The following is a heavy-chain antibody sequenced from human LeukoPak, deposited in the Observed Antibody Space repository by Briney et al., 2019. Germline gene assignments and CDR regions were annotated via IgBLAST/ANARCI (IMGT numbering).Heavy chain of an antibody. CDR3: GRGPGYRSDY. CDR2: INQDGSEN. D-gene: IGHD5-12*01. CDR1: GLSFNTYW. Sequence: GGSLRLSCAASGLSFNTYWMTWVRQAPGKGLEWVANINQDGSENNYVGSVKGRFTISRDSAKKSLYLQMNSLRAEDTAVYYCGRGPGYRSDYWGQGTLVTVSS. J-gene: IGHJ4*02. V-gene: IGHV3-7*05.